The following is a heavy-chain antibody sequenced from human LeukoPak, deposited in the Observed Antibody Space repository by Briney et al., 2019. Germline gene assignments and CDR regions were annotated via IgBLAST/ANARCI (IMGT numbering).Heavy chain of an antibody. CDR2: IYYSGST. J-gene: IGHJ6*03. CDR1: GGSISSYY. D-gene: IGHD2-15*01. V-gene: IGHV4-59*12. Sequence: SETLSLTCTVSGGSISSYYWSWIRQPPGKGLEWIGYIYYSGSTNYNPSLKSRVTISIDTSKNQFSLKLSSVTAADTAVYYCARRLSGYCSGGSCYIIGLYYMDVWGKGTTVTISS. CDR3: ARRLSGYCSGGSCYIIGLYYMDV.